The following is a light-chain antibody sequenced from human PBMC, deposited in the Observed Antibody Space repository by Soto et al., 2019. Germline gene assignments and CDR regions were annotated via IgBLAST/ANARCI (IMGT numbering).Light chain of an antibody. V-gene: IGKV3-20*01. CDR1: QTISSNY. Sequence: EIVLAQSPGTLSLSPGERAILSCRASQTISSNYLAWYQQKPGQAPRLLIYGASSRATGIPDRFSGSGSGTDFTLTISRLEAEDFAVYYCQLYGTSPRTFGQGTKLEIK. CDR3: QLYGTSPRT. J-gene: IGKJ2*01. CDR2: GAS.